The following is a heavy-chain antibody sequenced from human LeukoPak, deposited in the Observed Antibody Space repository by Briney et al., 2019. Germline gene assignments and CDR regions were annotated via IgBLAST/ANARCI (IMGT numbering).Heavy chain of an antibody. V-gene: IGHV3-23*01. J-gene: IGHJ4*02. Sequence: QPGGSLRLSCAASGFTFSSFAMSWVRQAPGKGLEWVSAISGSGGSTYYADSVKGRFTISRDNSKNTLYLQMNSLRAEDTAVYYCAKRSLSSSSYFDYWGQGTLVTVSS. CDR1: GFTFSSFA. CDR2: ISGSGGST. D-gene: IGHD6-6*01. CDR3: AKRSLSSSSYFDY.